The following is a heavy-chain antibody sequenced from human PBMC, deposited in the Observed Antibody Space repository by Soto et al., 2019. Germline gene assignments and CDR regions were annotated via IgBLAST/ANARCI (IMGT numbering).Heavy chain of an antibody. D-gene: IGHD3-10*01. CDR2: IYYSGST. CDR3: ARHVHGSGSYYDENFDY. CDR1: GGSISSSSYY. Sequence: QLQLQESGPGLVKPSETLSLTCTVSGGSISSSSYYWGWIRQPPGKGLEWIGSIYYSGSTYYNPSLKSRVTISVDTSKNQFSLKLSSVTAADTAVYYCARHVHGSGSYYDENFDYWGQGTLVTVSS. V-gene: IGHV4-39*01. J-gene: IGHJ4*02.